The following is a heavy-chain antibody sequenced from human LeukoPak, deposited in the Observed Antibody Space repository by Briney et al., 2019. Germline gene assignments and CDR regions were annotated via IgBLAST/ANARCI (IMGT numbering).Heavy chain of an antibody. CDR1: GFTFSSYG. V-gene: IGHV3-30*18. CDR2: ISYDGSNK. Sequence: GRSLRLSCAAPGFTFSSYGMHWVRQAPGKGLEWVAVISYDGSNKYYADSVKGRFTISRDNSKNTLYLQMNSLRAEDTAVYYCAKDFGSGITMVRGVPFYGMDVWGKGTTVTVSS. D-gene: IGHD3-10*01. CDR3: AKDFGSGITMVRGVPFYGMDV. J-gene: IGHJ6*04.